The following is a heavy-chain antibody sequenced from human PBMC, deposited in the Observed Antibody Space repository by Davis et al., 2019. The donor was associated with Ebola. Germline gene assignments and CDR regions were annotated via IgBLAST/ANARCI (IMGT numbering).Heavy chain of an antibody. CDR1: GFTFSSYS. Sequence: GESLKISCAASGFTFSSYSMNWVRQAPGKGLEWVSYISSSSSTIYYADSVKGRFTISRDNAKNSLYLQMNSLRAEDTAVYYCARESGAWDYWGQGTLVTVSS. CDR2: ISSSSSTI. CDR3: ARESGAWDY. V-gene: IGHV3-48*01. J-gene: IGHJ4*02. D-gene: IGHD2-21*01.